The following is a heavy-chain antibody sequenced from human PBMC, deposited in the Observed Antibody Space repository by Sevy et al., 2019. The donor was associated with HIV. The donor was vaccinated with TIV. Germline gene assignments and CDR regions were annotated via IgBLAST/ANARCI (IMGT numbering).Heavy chain of an antibody. D-gene: IGHD2-15*01. J-gene: IGHJ6*02. CDR2: IYSGGST. Sequence: GGSLRLSCAASGFTVSSNYMSWVRQAPGKGLEWVSVIYSGGSTYYADSVKGRFTISRDNTKNKLYLQINSLRAEDTAVYYCARVSCSGGSCHSYYGMDDWGQGTTVTVSS. CDR1: GFTVSSNY. V-gene: IGHV3-53*01. CDR3: ARVSCSGGSCHSYYGMDD.